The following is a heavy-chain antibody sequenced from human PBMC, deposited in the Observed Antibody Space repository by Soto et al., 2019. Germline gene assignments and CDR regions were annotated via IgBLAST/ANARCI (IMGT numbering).Heavy chain of an antibody. CDR1: GASISSTTYY. V-gene: IGHV4-39*01. CDR3: ARYYDTSNRPYFHH. D-gene: IGHD3-22*01. CDR2: IYYSGAT. J-gene: IGHJ1*01. Sequence: PSETLSLTCAVSGASISSTTYYWAWIRQPPGKGLEWVATIYYSGATYYNPSLKSRLTISIDTSKNQFSLRLSSVTAAETAMYYCARYYDTSNRPYFHHWGQGTRVTVSS.